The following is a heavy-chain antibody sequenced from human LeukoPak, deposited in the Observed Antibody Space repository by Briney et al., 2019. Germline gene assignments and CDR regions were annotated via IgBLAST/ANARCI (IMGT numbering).Heavy chain of an antibody. Sequence: SETLSLTCAVYGGSFSGYYWSWIRQPPGKGLEWIGEINHSGSTNYNPSLKSRVTISVDTSKNQFSLKLSAVTAADTAVYYCARGHRDFWSGYSMYNWFDPWGQGTLVTVSS. CDR1: GGSFSGYY. CDR3: ARGHRDFWSGYSMYNWFDP. CDR2: INHSGST. J-gene: IGHJ5*02. V-gene: IGHV4-34*01. D-gene: IGHD3-3*01.